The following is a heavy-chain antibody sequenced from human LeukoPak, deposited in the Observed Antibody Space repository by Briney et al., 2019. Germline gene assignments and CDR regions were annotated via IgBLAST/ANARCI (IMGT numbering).Heavy chain of an antibody. Sequence: PSETLSLTCTVSGGSISSYYWSWIRQPPGKGLEWIGYIYYSGSTNYNPSLKSRVTISVDTSKNQFSLKLSSVTAADTAAYYCARGGEYYYDSSGYYSLRFVAWGQGTLVTVSS. CDR2: IYYSGST. CDR1: GGSISSYY. J-gene: IGHJ5*02. D-gene: IGHD3-22*01. V-gene: IGHV4-59*01. CDR3: ARGGEYYYDSSGYYSLRFVA.